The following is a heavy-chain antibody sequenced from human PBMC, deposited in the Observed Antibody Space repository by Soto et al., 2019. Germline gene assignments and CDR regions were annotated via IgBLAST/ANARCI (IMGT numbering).Heavy chain of an antibody. D-gene: IGHD1-26*01. CDR1: GGSISSYY. Sequence: QVQLQESGPGLVKPSETLSLTCTVSGGSISSYYWSWIRQPPGKGLEWIVYIYYSGSTNYNPSLKSRVTISVDTSKNQFSLKLSSVTAADTAVYYCARRWGSAFDIWGQGTMVTVSS. CDR3: ARRWGSAFDI. V-gene: IGHV4-59*08. CDR2: IYYSGST. J-gene: IGHJ3*02.